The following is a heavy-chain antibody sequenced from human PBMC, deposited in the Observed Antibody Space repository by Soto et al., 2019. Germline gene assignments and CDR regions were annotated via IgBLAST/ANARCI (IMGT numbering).Heavy chain of an antibody. D-gene: IGHD3-10*01. CDR1: GVSFNNNG. Sequence: VQLVQSGAEVQKPGSSVKVSCKTSGVSFNNNGIGWVRQAPGHGLEWMGGVSPPFRTSNYARKFQGRISITADASTGTVNMELSSLTSQDTAQYYCARVLYYGSGSYSPYGMDVWGQGTTVTVSS. V-gene: IGHV1-69*01. J-gene: IGHJ6*02. CDR2: VSPPFRTS. CDR3: ARVLYYGSGSYSPYGMDV.